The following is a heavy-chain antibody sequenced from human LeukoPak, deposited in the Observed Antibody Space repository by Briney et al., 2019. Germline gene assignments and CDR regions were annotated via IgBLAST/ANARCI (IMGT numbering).Heavy chain of an antibody. CDR2: INHSGST. J-gene: IGHJ6*03. Sequence: GSLRLSCAASGFTFSSYWMSWIRQPPGKGLEWIGEINHSGSTNYNPSLKSRVTISVDTSKNQFSLKLSSVTAADTAVYYCARDTYCSGGSCYSYYYYYMDVWGKGTTVTVSS. CDR3: ARDTYCSGGSCYSYYYYYMDV. V-gene: IGHV4-34*01. CDR1: GFTFSSYW. D-gene: IGHD2-15*01.